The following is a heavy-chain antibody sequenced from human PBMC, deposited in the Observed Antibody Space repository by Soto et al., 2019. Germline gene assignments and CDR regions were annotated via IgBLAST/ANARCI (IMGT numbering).Heavy chain of an antibody. CDR1: GFTFSDFG. V-gene: IGHV3-30*19. D-gene: IGHD6-19*01. J-gene: IGHJ4*02. Sequence: GGSLRLSCVVSGFTFSDFGMHWVRQSPGEGLAWVASISKDGLDRYYSESVKGRFTISRDDYKNTVFLQMNSLKVEDTAAYFCAANREGQWLVFDHWGQRTLVTVSS. CDR3: AANREGQWLVFDH. CDR2: ISKDGLDR.